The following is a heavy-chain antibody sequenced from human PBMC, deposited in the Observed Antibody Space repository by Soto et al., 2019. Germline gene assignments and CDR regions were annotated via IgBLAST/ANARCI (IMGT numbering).Heavy chain of an antibody. V-gene: IGHV3-73*02. CDR2: IRSKANSYAT. D-gene: IGHD3-22*01. CDR1: GFTFSGSV. CDR3: SRYYDSSGSIDY. J-gene: IGHJ4*02. Sequence: EVQLVESGGGLVQPGGSLKLSCAASGFTFSGSVMHWVRQASGKGLEWVGRIRSKANSYATAYAASVKGRFTISRDDSKNMAYLQMNSLKIEDTAVYYCSRYYDSSGSIDYWGQGTLVTVSS.